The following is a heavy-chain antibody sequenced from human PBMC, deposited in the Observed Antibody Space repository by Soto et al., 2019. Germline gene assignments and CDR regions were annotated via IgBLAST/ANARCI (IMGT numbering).Heavy chain of an antibody. CDR2: ISGSGGST. D-gene: IGHD6-13*01. CDR1: GGHFVNYG. CDR3: AKTVIGAGTDY. V-gene: IGHV3-23*01. J-gene: IGHJ4*02. Sequence: GGSLRHSSTASGGHFVNYGMSWVRQAPGKGLEWVSGISGSGGSTFYADSVKGRFTISRDNSKNMVYLQMDSLSVEDTALYYCAKTVIGAGTDYWGQGTLVTVSS.